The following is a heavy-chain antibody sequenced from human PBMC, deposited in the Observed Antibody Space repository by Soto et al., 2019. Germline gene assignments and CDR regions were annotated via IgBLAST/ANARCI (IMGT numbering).Heavy chain of an antibody. J-gene: IGHJ6*02. Sequence: QVPLQESGPGLVKPSQTLSLTCNVSGGSISGGRYYWNWIRQHPGKGLEWIGNIYDNGITYYNPSIKSRVIISEDTSKTQFSLRLSSVTAADTAVYYCTRDRGFGMDVWGQGTTVTVSS. CDR1: GGSISGGRYY. CDR3: TRDRGFGMDV. V-gene: IGHV4-31*03. CDR2: IYDNGIT.